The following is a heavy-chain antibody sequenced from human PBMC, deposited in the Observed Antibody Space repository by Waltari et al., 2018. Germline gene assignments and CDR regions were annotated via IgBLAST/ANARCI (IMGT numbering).Heavy chain of an antibody. CDR3: AKLTAAGTDAFDI. D-gene: IGHD2-15*01. CDR1: GFTFSSYG. Sequence: QVQLVESGGGVVQPGRSLRLSCTAAGFTFSSYGMHWVRQAPGQGMEWVAVISYDGSNKYYADSVKGRFTISRDNSKNTLYLQMNSLRAEDTAVYYCAKLTAAGTDAFDIWGQGTMVTVSS. J-gene: IGHJ3*02. V-gene: IGHV3-30*18. CDR2: ISYDGSNK.